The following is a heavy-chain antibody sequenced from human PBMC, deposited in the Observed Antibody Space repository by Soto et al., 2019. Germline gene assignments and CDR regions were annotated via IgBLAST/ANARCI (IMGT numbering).Heavy chain of an antibody. D-gene: IGHD4-17*01. CDR2: IYHSGRT. Sequence: QLQLQESGSGLVKPSQTLSLTCAVSGGSISSGGYSWSWIRQPPGKGLEWIGYIYHSGRTYYNPSLTSRVTISVHRSKNQFSLKLSSLTATDTAVYYCARATVTRVDYWGQGTLVTVSS. CDR3: ARATVTRVDY. CDR1: GGSISSGGYS. J-gene: IGHJ4*02. V-gene: IGHV4-30-2*01.